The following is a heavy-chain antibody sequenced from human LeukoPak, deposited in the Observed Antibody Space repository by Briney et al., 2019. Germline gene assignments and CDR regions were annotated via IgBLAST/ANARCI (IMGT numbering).Heavy chain of an antibody. CDR2: ISSSGSTI. D-gene: IGHD3-10*01. V-gene: IGHV3-48*03. CDR1: GFTLSSYE. CDR3: ASSSGYYGSGSLEIDY. Sequence: TGGSLRLSCAASGFTLSSYEMNWVRQAPGKGLEWVSYISSSGSTIYYADSVKGRFTISRDNAKNSLYLQMNSLRAEDTAVYYCASSSGYYGSGSLEIDYWGQGTLVTVSS. J-gene: IGHJ4*02.